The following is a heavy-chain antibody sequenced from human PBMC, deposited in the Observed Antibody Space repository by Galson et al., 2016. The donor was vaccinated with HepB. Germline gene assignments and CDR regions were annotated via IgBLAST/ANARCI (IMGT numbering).Heavy chain of an antibody. D-gene: IGHD3-16*02. CDR2: ISNSGDTT. J-gene: IGHJ4*02. CDR3: AKDQSDYVWGSYRDGGDY. CDR1: GFPFSNYA. V-gene: IGHV3-23*01. Sequence: SLRLSCAASGFPFSNYAMSWVRQAPGKGLEWISVISNSGDTTYYAASERGRFTISRDNSKNTLYLQMTGLRAEDTAVYYCAKDQSDYVWGSYRDGGDYWGQGTLV.